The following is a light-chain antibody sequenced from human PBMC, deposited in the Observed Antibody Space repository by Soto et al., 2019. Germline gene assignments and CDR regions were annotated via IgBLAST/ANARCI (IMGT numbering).Light chain of an antibody. J-gene: IGKJ1*01. CDR2: GAS. CDR3: QQFGSSPWT. V-gene: IGKV3-20*01. CDR1: QSVSSTY. Sequence: EIVLTQSPGTLPLSPGERATLSCRASQSVSSTYLAWYQQKPGQAPRLLIYGASSRATGIPDRFSGSGSGTDFTLIISRLEPEDFAVYYCQQFGSSPWTFGQGTKVKIK.